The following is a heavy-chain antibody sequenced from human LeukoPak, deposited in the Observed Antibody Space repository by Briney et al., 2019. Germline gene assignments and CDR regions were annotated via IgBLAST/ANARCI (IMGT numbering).Heavy chain of an antibody. CDR2: ISGSGGST. V-gene: IGHV3-23*01. CDR1: GFTFSTYA. J-gene: IGHJ3*02. Sequence: HPGGSLRLSCAASGFTFSTYAMSWVRQAPGKGLEWVSTISGSGGSTYYADSVKGRFTISRDNSKNTLYLQMNSLRAEDTAVYYCAKDRHLALGRAAFDIWGQGTLVTVSS. D-gene: IGHD3-16*01. CDR3: AKDRHLALGRAAFDI.